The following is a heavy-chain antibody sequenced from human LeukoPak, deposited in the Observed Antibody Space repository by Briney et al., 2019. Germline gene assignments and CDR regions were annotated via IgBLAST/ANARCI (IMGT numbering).Heavy chain of an antibody. V-gene: IGHV4-59*08. Sequence: PSETLSLTCTVSDDSIRSHYWSWIRQPPGKGLEWIGYIYYSGSTNYNPSLKSRVTISIDTSKNQFSLKLRSVTAADTAVYYCAGSGYDWGGYGDRGFDYWGQGTLVTVSS. CDR2: IYYSGST. CDR3: AGSGYDWGGYGDRGFDY. D-gene: IGHD5-12*01. CDR1: DDSIRSHY. J-gene: IGHJ4*02.